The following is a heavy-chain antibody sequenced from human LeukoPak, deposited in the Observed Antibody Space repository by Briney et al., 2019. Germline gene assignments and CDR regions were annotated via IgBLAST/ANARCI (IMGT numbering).Heavy chain of an antibody. CDR1: GGSISSSSYY. V-gene: IGHV4-39*01. D-gene: IGHD1-1*01. J-gene: IGHJ4*02. CDR2: MYYSGTT. CDR3: ARLDNDC. Sequence: PSETLSLTCTVSGGSISSSSYYWGWIRQPPGKGLEWIGSMYYSGTTYYTPSLKSRVTISVDTSKNQFSLKLSSVTAADTAVYYCARLDNDCWGQGTLVTVSS.